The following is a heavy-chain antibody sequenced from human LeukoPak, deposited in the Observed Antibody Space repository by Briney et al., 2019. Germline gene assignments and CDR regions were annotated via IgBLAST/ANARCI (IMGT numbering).Heavy chain of an antibody. CDR3: ARGEYCSGGSCWYYFDY. CDR2: ISSNGGST. D-gene: IGHD2-15*01. V-gene: IGHV3-64*01. J-gene: IGHJ4*02. CDR1: GFTFSSYA. Sequence: GGSLRLSCAASGFTFSSYAMHWVRQAPGKGLEYVSAISSNGGSTYYANSVKGRFTISRDNSKNTLYLQMGSLRAEDMAVYYCARGEYCSGGSCWYYFDYWGQGTLVTVSS.